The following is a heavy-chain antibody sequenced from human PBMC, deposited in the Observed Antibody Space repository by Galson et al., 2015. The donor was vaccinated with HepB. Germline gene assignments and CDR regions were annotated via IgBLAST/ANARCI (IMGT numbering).Heavy chain of an antibody. CDR3: ASPYYYDSKGDAFDI. D-gene: IGHD3-22*01. CDR1: GYSFTSYW. CDR2: IDPSDSYT. J-gene: IGHJ3*02. Sequence: QSGAEVKKPGESLRISCKGSGYSFTSYWISWVRQMPGKGLEWMGRIDPSDSYTNYSPSFQGHVTISADKSISTAYLQWSSLKASDTAMYYCASPYYYDSKGDAFDIWGQGTMVTVSS. V-gene: IGHV5-10-1*01.